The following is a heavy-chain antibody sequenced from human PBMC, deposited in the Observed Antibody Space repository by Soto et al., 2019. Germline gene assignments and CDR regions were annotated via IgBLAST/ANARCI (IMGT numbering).Heavy chain of an antibody. CDR1: GFTFSSYA. J-gene: IGHJ6*02. CDR3: ARDGYYYDSSGYYYYYYYGMDV. V-gene: IGHV3-30-3*01. D-gene: IGHD3-22*01. CDR2: ISYDGSNK. Sequence: QVQLVESGGGVVQPGRSLRLSCAASGFTFSSYAMHWVRQAPGKGLEWVAVISYDGSNKYYADSVKGRFTISRDNSKNTLYLQMNSLRAEDTAVYYCARDGYYYDSSGYYYYYYYGMDVWGQGTTVTVSS.